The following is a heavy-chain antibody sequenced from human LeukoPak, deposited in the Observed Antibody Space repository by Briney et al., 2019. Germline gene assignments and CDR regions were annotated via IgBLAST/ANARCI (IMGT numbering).Heavy chain of an antibody. Sequence: LRLSCEASGFTFSIFPMHWVRQAPGKGLEWIGYIYYSGSTNYNPSLKSRVTISVDTSKNQFSLKLSSVTAADTAVYYCARAPYDSSGHIYYFDYWGQGTLVTVSS. V-gene: IGHV4-59*01. J-gene: IGHJ4*02. CDR2: IYYSGST. CDR3: ARAPYDSSGHIYYFDY. D-gene: IGHD3-22*01. CDR1: GFTFSIFP.